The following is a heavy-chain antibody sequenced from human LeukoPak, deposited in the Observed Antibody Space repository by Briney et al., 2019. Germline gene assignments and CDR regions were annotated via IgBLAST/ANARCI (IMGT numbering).Heavy chain of an antibody. CDR3: ARDLRIAVAGTYYYYMDV. J-gene: IGHJ6*03. CDR1: GYTFTSYG. CDR2: ISAYNGNT. Sequence: ASVKVSCKASGYTFTSYGISWVRQAPGQGLEWMGWISAYNGNTNYAQKLQGRVTMTTDTSTSTAYMELRSLRSDDTAVYCCARDLRIAVAGTYYYYMDVWGKGTTVTVSS. V-gene: IGHV1-18*01. D-gene: IGHD6-19*01.